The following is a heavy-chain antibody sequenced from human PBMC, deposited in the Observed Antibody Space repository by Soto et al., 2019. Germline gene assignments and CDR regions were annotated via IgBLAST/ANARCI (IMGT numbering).Heavy chain of an antibody. J-gene: IGHJ5*02. CDR1: GYTFTSYA. CDR3: ARGRVRLIAVAGNGWFDP. V-gene: IGHV1-3*01. Sequence: GASVKVSCKASGYTFTSYAMHWVRQAPGQRLEWMGWINAGNGNTKYSQKFQGRVTITRDTSASTAYMELSSLRSEDTAVYYCARGRVRLIAVAGNGWFDPWGQGILVTVSS. CDR2: INAGNGNT. D-gene: IGHD6-19*01.